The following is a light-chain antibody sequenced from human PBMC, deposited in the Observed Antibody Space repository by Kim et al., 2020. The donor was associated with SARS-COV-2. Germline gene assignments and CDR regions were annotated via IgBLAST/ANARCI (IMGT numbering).Light chain of an antibody. CDR1: QSVSSC. Sequence: LSPGERATLSCRASQSVSSCLAWYQQRPGQAPRLLIYDASNRATGIPARFSGSGSGTDFTLIISSLEPEDFALYYCQQCINWPLTFGGGTKVDIK. CDR2: DAS. CDR3: QQCINWPLT. V-gene: IGKV3-11*01. J-gene: IGKJ4*01.